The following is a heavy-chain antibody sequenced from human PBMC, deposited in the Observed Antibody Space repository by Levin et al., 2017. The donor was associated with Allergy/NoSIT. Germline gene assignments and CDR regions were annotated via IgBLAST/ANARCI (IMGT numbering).Heavy chain of an antibody. V-gene: IGHV3-48*01. CDR3: ARDTRYCSGGICYSIYYGMDV. J-gene: IGHJ6*02. D-gene: IGHD2-15*01. CDR1: GFTFSTYS. Sequence: GESLKISCAASGFTFSTYSMNWVRQAPGKGLEWVSYISTSSSTIYYADSVKGRFTIYRDNAKNSLYLQMNSLRAEDTAVYYCARDTRYCSGGICYSIYYGMDVWGQGTTVTVSS. CDR2: ISTSSSTI.